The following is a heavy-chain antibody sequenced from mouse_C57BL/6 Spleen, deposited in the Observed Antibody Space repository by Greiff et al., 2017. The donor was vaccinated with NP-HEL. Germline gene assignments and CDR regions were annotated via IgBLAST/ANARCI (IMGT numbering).Heavy chain of an antibody. CDR2: IYPYNGGT. CDR1: GYTFTDYY. D-gene: IGHD1-2*01. CDR3: ARSAGFNYFDY. V-gene: IGHV1-19*01. J-gene: IGHJ2*01. Sequence: EVKLQESGPVLVKPGASVKMSCKASGYTFTDYYMNWVKQSHGKSLEWIGVIYPYNGGTSYNQKFKGKATLTVDKSSSTAYMELNSLTSEDSAVYYCARSAGFNYFDYWGQGTTLTVSS.